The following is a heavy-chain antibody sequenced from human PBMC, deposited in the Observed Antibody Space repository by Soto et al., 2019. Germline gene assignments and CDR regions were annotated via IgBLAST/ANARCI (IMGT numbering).Heavy chain of an antibody. J-gene: IGHJ4*02. CDR1: GGSISSGDYY. D-gene: IGHD2-15*01. Sequence: QVQLQESGPGLVKPSQTLSLTGSVSGGSISSGDYYWSWIRQHPGKGLEWVGHIYYRGSTYYNPSLKSRITISVGMSKNQSSLKLSSVTAADTAVYYCARDKEYCSGVYCYRSFDSWGQGTLVIVSS. CDR3: ARDKEYCSGVYCYRSFDS. CDR2: IYYRGST. V-gene: IGHV4-31*03.